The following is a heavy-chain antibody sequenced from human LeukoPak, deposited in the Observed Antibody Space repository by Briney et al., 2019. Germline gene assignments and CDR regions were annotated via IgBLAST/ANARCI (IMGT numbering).Heavy chain of an antibody. V-gene: IGHV3-30*03. CDR3: ARDFDYYDSSGYDAFDI. J-gene: IGHJ3*02. CDR1: GFTFSSYG. D-gene: IGHD3-22*01. Sequence: PGRSLRLSCAASGFTFSSYGMHWVRQAPGKGLEWVAIISFDGSNKYYADSVKGRFTISRDSSKNTLYLQMSSLRAEDTAVYYCARDFDYYDSSGYDAFDIWGQGTMVTVSS. CDR2: ISFDGSNK.